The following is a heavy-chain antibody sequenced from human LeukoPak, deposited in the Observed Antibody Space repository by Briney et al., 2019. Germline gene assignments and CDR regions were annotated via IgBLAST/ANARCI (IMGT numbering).Heavy chain of an antibody. CDR2: IYPGDSDT. Sequence: GESLKISCKGSGYSFTSYWIGWVRQMPGKGLEWMGIIYPGDSDTRYSPSLQGQVTISADKSISTAYLQWSSLKASDTAMYYCARRRYYDSSGYTYYFDYWGQGTLVTVSS. J-gene: IGHJ4*02. D-gene: IGHD3-22*01. CDR3: ARRRYYDSSGYTYYFDY. CDR1: GYSFTSYW. V-gene: IGHV5-51*01.